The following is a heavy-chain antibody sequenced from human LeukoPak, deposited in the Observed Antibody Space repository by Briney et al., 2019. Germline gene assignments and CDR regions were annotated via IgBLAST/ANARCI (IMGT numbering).Heavy chain of an antibody. J-gene: IGHJ3*02. CDR1: GGTFSSYI. CDR3: ARETTVTLGSGDAFDI. V-gene: IGHV1-69*01. D-gene: IGHD4-17*01. Sequence: GSSVKVSFKASGGTFSSYIISWVRQAPGQGLEWMGGIIPIFGTANYAQKFQGRVTITADESTSTAYMELSSLRSEDTAVYYCARETTVTLGSGDAFDIWGQGTMVTVSS. CDR2: IIPIFGTA.